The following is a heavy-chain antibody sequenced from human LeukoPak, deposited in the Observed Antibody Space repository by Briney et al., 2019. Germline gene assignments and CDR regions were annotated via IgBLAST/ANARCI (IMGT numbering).Heavy chain of an antibody. Sequence: GASVKVSCKASEYTFTNYDINWVRQATGQGLGWMGWINPNSGNTGYTQRFQGRVTMTRNTSLSTAYMELTSLKSEDTAVYYCARSLGTYWGKDFLNWFDPWGQGTLVTVSS. CDR3: ARSLGTYWGKDFLNWFDP. J-gene: IGHJ5*02. CDR2: INPNSGNT. V-gene: IGHV1-8*01. CDR1: EYTFTNYD. D-gene: IGHD3-16*01.